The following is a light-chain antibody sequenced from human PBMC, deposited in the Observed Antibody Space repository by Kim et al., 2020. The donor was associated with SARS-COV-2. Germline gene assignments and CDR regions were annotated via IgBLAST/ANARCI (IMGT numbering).Light chain of an antibody. CDR3: SSFTSISTFL. CDR1: ASDVGGYNY. V-gene: IGLV2-14*03. J-gene: IGLJ1*01. CDR2: NVN. Sequence: HSALPQPASVSGSPGQSVTISCTGSASDVGGYNYVSWYQHHPGKVPKLIIYNVNEWPSGVSNRFSGSKSGNTASLTIFGLQAEDEADYYCSSFTSISTFLFGTGTKDTVL.